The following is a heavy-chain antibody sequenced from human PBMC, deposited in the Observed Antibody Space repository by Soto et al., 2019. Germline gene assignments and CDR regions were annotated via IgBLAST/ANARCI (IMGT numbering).Heavy chain of an antibody. CDR3: ARDSIVDLTNEGFDI. D-gene: IGHD1-26*01. CDR1: GFPFSSYS. CDR2: ISSSSSYI. V-gene: IGHV3-21*01. Sequence: EVQLVESGGGLVKPGVSLRLSCAGSGFPFSSYSMNWVRQAPGKGLEWVSSISSSSSYIYYADSVKGRFTISRDNAKNALYLQMNCLRAEDTAVYYCARDSIVDLTNEGFDIWGRGTMVTVSS. J-gene: IGHJ3*02.